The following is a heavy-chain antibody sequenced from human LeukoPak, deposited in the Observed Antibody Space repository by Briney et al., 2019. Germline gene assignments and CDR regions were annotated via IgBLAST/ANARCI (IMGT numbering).Heavy chain of an antibody. D-gene: IGHD5-18*01. Sequence: GGSLRLSCAASGFTFSSYGIHWVRQAPGKGLDWVAFIRNDGSDKYYGDSVMGRFTISRDNSKNTVYLQMNSLRSEDTSVYFCAKVATETAMVTGGFDYWGQGTLVTVSS. CDR1: GFTFSSYG. CDR3: AKVATETAMVTGGFDY. CDR2: IRNDGSDK. J-gene: IGHJ4*02. V-gene: IGHV3-30*02.